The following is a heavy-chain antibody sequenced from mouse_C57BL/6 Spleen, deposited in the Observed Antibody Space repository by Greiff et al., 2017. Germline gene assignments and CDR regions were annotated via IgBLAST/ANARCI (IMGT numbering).Heavy chain of an antibody. CDR2: INPNNGGT. V-gene: IGHV1-26*01. D-gene: IGHD1-1*01. CDR1: GYTFTDYY. J-gene: IGHJ2*01. CDR3: ARSHYGSSFFDY. Sequence: VQLQQSGPELVKPGASVKISCQASGYTFTDYYMNWVKQSHGKSLEWIGDINPNNGGTSYNQKFKGKATLTVDKSSSTAYMELRSLTAEDSAVYYCARSHYGSSFFDYWGQGTTLTVSS.